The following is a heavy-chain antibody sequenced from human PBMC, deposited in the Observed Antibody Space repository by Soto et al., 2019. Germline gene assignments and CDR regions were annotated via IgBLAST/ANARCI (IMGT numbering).Heavy chain of an antibody. CDR3: AREGIVGATTAYGMDV. Sequence: GGSLRLSCAASGFTFSSYGMHWVRQAPGKGLEGGAVIWYAGSNKYYADSVKGRFTISRDNSKNTLYLQMNSLRAEDTAVYYCAREGIVGATTAYGMDVWGQGTTVTVSS. D-gene: IGHD1-26*01. CDR1: GFTFSSYG. V-gene: IGHV3-33*01. J-gene: IGHJ6*02. CDR2: IWYAGSNK.